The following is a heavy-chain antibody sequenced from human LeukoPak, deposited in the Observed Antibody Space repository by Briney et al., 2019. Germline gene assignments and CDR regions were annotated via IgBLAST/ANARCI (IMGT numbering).Heavy chain of an antibody. J-gene: IGHJ4*02. CDR3: AREMYYYDSSGYYFDY. D-gene: IGHD3-22*01. V-gene: IGHV3-33*01. CDR2: IWYDGSNK. Sequence: GRSLRLSCAASGFTFSSYGMHWVRQAPGKGLGWVAVIWYDGSNKYYADSVKGRFTISRDNSKNTLYLQMNSLRAEDTAVYYCAREMYYYDSSGYYFDYWGQGTLVTVSS. CDR1: GFTFSSYG.